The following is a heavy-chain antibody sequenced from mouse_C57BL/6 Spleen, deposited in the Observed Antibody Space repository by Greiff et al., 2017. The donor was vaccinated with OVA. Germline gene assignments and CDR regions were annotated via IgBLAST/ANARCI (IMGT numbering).Heavy chain of an antibody. CDR2: FHPYNDDT. J-gene: IGHJ4*01. CDR3: SRRCYGSSYGAIDY. D-gene: IGHD1-1*01. Sequence: QVQLQQSGAELVKPGASVKMSCKASGYTFTTYHIEWMKQNHGKSLEWIGNFHPYNDDTKYNEQFKGTATLTVDKSSRPVYLEISRLTSDDSAVYYCSRRCYGSSYGAIDYWGQGTSVTVSS. V-gene: IGHV1-47*01. CDR1: GYTFTTYH.